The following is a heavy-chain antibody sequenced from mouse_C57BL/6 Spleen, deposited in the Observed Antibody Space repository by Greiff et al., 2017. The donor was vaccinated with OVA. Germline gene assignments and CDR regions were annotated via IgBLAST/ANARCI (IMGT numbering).Heavy chain of an antibody. J-gene: IGHJ2*01. Sequence: EVQLVESGGDLVKPGGSLKLSCAASGFTFSSYGMSWVRQTPDKRLEWVATISSGGSYTYYPDSVKGRFTISRDNAKNTLYLQMSSLKSEDTAMYYCARQGDPSGVDYWGQGTTLTVSS. CDR1: GFTFSSYG. D-gene: IGHD3-1*01. V-gene: IGHV5-6*01. CDR2: ISSGGSYT. CDR3: ARQGDPSGVDY.